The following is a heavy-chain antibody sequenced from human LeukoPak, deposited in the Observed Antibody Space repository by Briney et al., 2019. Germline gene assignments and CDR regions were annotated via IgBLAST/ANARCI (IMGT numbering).Heavy chain of an antibody. D-gene: IGHD1-26*01. V-gene: IGHV4-59*12. CDR3: ARLSVIVGAALEYSYYYMDV. J-gene: IGHJ6*03. CDR2: IYYSGST. Sequence: PSETLSLTCTVSGDSITRYYWYWIRQPPGKGLEWIGYIYYSGSTNYNASLRRRVSISVDKSKNQVSLRLTSVTAADTAVYYCARLSVIVGAALEYSYYYMDVWGQGTTVTVSS. CDR1: GDSITRYY.